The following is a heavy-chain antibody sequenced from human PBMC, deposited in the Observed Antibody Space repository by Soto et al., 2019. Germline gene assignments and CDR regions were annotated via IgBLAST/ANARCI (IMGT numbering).Heavy chain of an antibody. J-gene: IGHJ4*02. Sequence: GGSLRLCCAASGFTFRNYWMHWVRQAPGKGLEWVSRMNSDGSTTDYAGSVKGRFTVSRDNAKNSLYLQMNSLRAEDTAVYYCASIYGSGSYFTPDYWGQGTLVTVSS. V-gene: IGHV3-74*01. CDR3: ASIYGSGSYFTPDY. D-gene: IGHD3-10*01. CDR1: GFTFRNYW. CDR2: MNSDGSTT.